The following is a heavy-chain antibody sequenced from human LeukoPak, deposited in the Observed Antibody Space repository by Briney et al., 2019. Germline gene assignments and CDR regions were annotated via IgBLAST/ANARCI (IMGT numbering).Heavy chain of an antibody. CDR2: MYYSGST. Sequence: PSETLSLTCTVSGGSISSSSYYWGWIRQPPGKGLEWIGSMYYSGSTYYNPSLKSRVTVSVDTSKNQFSLKLSSVTAADTAVYYCAKARLRGRFFDYWGQGTLVTVSS. CDR3: AKARLRGRFFDY. J-gene: IGHJ4*02. D-gene: IGHD3-3*01. CDR1: GGSISSSSYY. V-gene: IGHV4-39*07.